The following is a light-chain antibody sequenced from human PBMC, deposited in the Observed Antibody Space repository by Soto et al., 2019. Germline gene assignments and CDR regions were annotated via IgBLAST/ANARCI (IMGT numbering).Light chain of an antibody. J-gene: IGKJ4*01. Sequence: EIVLTQSPATLSLSPGERATLSCRASQSVSSYLAWYQQKPGQAPRLLIYDASTRATGIPARFSGSGSGTDFTLTSSRLEPEDVAVFYCQHRSSWPTFGGGTKVEIK. V-gene: IGKV3-11*01. CDR1: QSVSSY. CDR3: QHRSSWPT. CDR2: DAS.